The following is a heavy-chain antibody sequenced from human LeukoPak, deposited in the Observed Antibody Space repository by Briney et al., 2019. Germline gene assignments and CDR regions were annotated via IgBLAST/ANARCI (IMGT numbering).Heavy chain of an antibody. CDR1: GYTFTSYD. V-gene: IGHV1-8*01. J-gene: IGHJ4*02. D-gene: IGHD3-10*01. Sequence: ASVKVSCKASGYTFTSYDINWVRQATGQGLEWMGWMNPNSGNTGYAQKFQGRVTMTRNTSISTAYMELSSLRSEDTAVYYYARESYGSGSYDDYWGQGTLVTVSS. CDR3: ARESYGSGSYDDY. CDR2: MNPNSGNT.